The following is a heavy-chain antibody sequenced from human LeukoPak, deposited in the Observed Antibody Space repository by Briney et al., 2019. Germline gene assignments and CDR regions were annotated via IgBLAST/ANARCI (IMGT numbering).Heavy chain of an antibody. CDR1: GYTFTGYY. V-gene: IGHV1-2*02. J-gene: IGHJ3*01. D-gene: IGHD6-13*01. CDR3: ARDSLLVSGSWYH. Sequence: ASVKVSCKASGYTFTGYYMHWVRQAPGQGLEWMGWINPNSGGTNYAQKFRGRVTMTRDTSISTAYMELSRLRSDDTAVYYCARDSLLVSGSWYHWGQGTMVTVSS. CDR2: INPNSGGT.